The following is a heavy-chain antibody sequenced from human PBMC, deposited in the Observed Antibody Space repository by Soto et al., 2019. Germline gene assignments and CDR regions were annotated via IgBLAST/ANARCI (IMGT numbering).Heavy chain of an antibody. J-gene: IGHJ4*02. CDR1: GGSISSGDYY. D-gene: IGHD5-18*01. Sequence: SETLSLTCTVSGGSISSGDYYWSWIRQPPGKGLEWIGYIYYSGSTYYNPSLKSRVTISVDTSKNQFSLKLSSVTAADTAVYYCAKSLFSRYSYGGYEADYWGQGTLVTVSS. CDR3: AKSLFSRYSYGGYEADY. V-gene: IGHV4-30-4*01. CDR2: IYYSGST.